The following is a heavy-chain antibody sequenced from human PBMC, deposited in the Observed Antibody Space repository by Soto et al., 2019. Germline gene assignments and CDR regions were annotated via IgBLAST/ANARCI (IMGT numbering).Heavy chain of an antibody. CDR3: ARDLQVTNSWSPGDSYHYGLDV. D-gene: IGHD6-13*01. CDR2: IFYNWAP. J-gene: IGHJ6*02. V-gene: IGHV4-30-4*01. Sequence: SETLSLTCTVSGVSITGGDYYWSWIRQAPGKGLEWIGNIFYNWAPSYNPSLESRVTISLDRSKNQFSLKLDSVTAADTAVYYCARDLQVTNSWSPGDSYHYGLDVCCQGPTVTVS. CDR1: GVSITGGDYY.